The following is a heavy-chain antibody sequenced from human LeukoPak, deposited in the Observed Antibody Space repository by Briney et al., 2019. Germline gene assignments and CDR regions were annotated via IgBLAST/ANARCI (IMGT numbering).Heavy chain of an antibody. D-gene: IGHD2-2*01. Sequence: GGSLRLSCAASGFTFSSYGMHWVRQAPGKGLEWVAVIWYDGSNKYYADSVKGRFTISRDNFKNTLYLQMNSLRAEDTAVYYCARDEGLQLPQPGYWGQGTLVTVSS. V-gene: IGHV3-33*01. J-gene: IGHJ4*02. CDR1: GFTFSSYG. CDR2: IWYDGSNK. CDR3: ARDEGLQLPQPGY.